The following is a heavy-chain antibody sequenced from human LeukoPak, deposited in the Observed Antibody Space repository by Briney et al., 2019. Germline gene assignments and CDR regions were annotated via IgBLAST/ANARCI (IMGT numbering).Heavy chain of an antibody. CDR2: ISYDGNDK. Sequence: GGSLRLSCAASGFTFSGYGMHWVRQAPGKGLEWVAVISYDGNDKHHADSAKGRFTISRDNSKNTLYLQMNSLRAEDTAVYYCARGDQGSTDYYYGMDVWGQGTTVTVSS. CDR3: ARGDQGSTDYYYGMDV. J-gene: IGHJ6*02. D-gene: IGHD6-13*01. V-gene: IGHV3-30*03. CDR1: GFTFSGYG.